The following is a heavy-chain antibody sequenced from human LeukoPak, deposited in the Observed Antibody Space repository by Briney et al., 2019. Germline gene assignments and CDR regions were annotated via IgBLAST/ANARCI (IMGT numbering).Heavy chain of an antibody. Sequence: SETLSLTCTVSGGSISSGGYYWSWIRQPPGKGLEWIGYIYHSGSTYYNPSLKSRVTISVDRSKNQFSLKLSSVTAADTAVYYCARQGDGYNYESDAFDIWGQGTMVTVSS. D-gene: IGHD5-24*01. CDR3: ARQGDGYNYESDAFDI. V-gene: IGHV4-30-2*01. CDR1: GGSISSGGYY. J-gene: IGHJ3*02. CDR2: IYHSGST.